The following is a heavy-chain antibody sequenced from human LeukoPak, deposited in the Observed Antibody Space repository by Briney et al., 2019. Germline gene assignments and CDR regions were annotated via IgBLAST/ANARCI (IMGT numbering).Heavy chain of an antibody. J-gene: IGHJ6*02. CDR2: INHSGST. V-gene: IGHV4-34*01. CDR1: GGSFSGYY. Sequence: PSETLSLTCAVYGGSFSGYYWSWIRQPPGKGLEWIGEINHSGSTSYNPSLKSRVTISVDTSKNQFSLKLSSVTAADTAVYYCARAYYYYYGMDVWGQGTTVTVSS. CDR3: ARAYYYYYGMDV.